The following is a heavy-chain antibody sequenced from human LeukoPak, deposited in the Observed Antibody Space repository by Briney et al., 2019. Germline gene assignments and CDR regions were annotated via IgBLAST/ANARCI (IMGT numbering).Heavy chain of an antibody. Sequence: GGSLRLSCEASGFTFSTYSMNWVRQAPGKGLEWVSYISSSSSTIYYADSVKGRFTISRDNAKNSLYLQMNSLRAEDTAVYYCARVPDCSGYNHLDYWGQGTLATVSS. CDR3: ARVPDCSGYNHLDY. D-gene: IGHD3-22*01. J-gene: IGHJ4*02. CDR1: GFTFSTYS. CDR2: ISSSSSTI. V-gene: IGHV3-48*04.